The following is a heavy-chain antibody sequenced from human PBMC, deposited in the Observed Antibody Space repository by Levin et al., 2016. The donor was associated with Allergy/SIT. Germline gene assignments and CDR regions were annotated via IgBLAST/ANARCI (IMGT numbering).Heavy chain of an antibody. J-gene: IGHJ6*03. Sequence: WIRQPPGKGLEWIGSIYYSGSTYYNPSLKSRVTISVDTSKNQFSLKLSSVTAADTAVYYCARLKGPGGYSGSYYTDVWGQGTTVTVSS. D-gene: IGHD1-26*01. CDR2: IYYSGST. CDR3: ARLKGPGGYSGSYYTDV. V-gene: IGHV4-39*01.